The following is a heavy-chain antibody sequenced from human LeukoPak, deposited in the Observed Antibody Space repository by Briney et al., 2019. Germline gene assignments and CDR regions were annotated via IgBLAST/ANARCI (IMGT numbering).Heavy chain of an antibody. J-gene: IGHJ4*02. V-gene: IGHV3-74*01. CDR1: GFTFSSYW. CDR3: ARVSSGWYKRDY. D-gene: IGHD6-19*01. Sequence: GGSLRLSCAASGFTFSSYWMHWVRQAPGKGLVWVSRINSDGSSTSYADSVKGRFTISRDNAKNTLYPQMNSLRAEDTAVYYCARVSSGWYKRDYWGQGTLVTVSS. CDR2: INSDGSST.